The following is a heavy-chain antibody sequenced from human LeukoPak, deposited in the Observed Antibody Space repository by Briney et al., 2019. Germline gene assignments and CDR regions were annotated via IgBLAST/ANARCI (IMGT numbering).Heavy chain of an antibody. J-gene: IGHJ4*02. CDR2: ISGSSTYI. D-gene: IGHD3-10*01. Sequence: GGSLRLSCAASGVTFSTYSMIWVRQAPGKGLEWVASISGSSTYIYYADSLKGRFTISRDNAKNSLYLQMDSLRDEDTAVYYCARVMWREFGVDYWGQGSLVIVSS. CDR1: GVTFSTYS. CDR3: ARVMWREFGVDY. V-gene: IGHV3-21*01.